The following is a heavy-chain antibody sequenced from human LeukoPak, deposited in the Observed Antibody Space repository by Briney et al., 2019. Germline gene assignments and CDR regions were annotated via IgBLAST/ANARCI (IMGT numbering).Heavy chain of an antibody. CDR2: INWDGEST. Sequence: GGSLRLSCAVSGFTLDDYGMSWVRHAPGKGLEWVSGINWDGESTGYGDSVQGRFIISRDNAENALYLQMNGLRAEDTAVYYCARDLSASRYSLAYWGRGTPVTVSS. CDR3: ARDLSASRYSLAY. CDR1: GFTLDDYG. J-gene: IGHJ4*02. D-gene: IGHD6-13*01. V-gene: IGHV3-20*04.